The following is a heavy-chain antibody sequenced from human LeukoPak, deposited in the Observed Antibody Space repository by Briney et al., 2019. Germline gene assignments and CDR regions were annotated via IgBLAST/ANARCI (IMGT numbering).Heavy chain of an antibody. J-gene: IGHJ4*02. CDR3: ARGRGDSKGTSFDY. Sequence: SETLSLTCTASGGSIGSNYWTWIRQPPGKGLEYIGYIYYTGATNYNPSLKSRVTISVDTSKNQFSLKLSSVTAADTAVYYCARGRGDSKGTSFDYWGQGTLVTVSS. V-gene: IGHV4-59*01. D-gene: IGHD3-22*01. CDR1: GGSIGSNY. CDR2: IYYTGAT.